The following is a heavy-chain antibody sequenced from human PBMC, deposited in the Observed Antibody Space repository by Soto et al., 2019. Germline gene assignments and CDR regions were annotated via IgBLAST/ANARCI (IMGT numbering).Heavy chain of an antibody. V-gene: IGHV5-10-1*01. CDR3: ARVLFPPLVVVPAATDYYYYGMDV. Sequence: PGESLKISCKGSGYSFTSYWISWVRQMPGKGLEWMGRIDPSDSYTNYSPSFQGHVTISADKSISTAYLQWSSLKASDTAMYYCARVLFPPLVVVPAATDYYYYGMDVWGQGTTVTVSS. D-gene: IGHD2-2*01. J-gene: IGHJ6*02. CDR1: GYSFTSYW. CDR2: IDPSDSYT.